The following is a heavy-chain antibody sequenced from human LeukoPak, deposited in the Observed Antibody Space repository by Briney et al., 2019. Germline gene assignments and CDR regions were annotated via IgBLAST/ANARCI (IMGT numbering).Heavy chain of an antibody. D-gene: IGHD3-10*01. V-gene: IGHV3-20*04. CDR1: GFTFDDYG. CDR3: ARLGFGELLSSHYYYYYYMDV. CDR2: IKWNGGST. Sequence: TGGSLRLSCGASGFTFDDYGMSWVRQAPGKGLEWVSGIKWNGGSTGYVDSVRGRFIISRDNAKNSLYLQMNSLRAEDTALYYCARLGFGELLSSHYYYYYYMDVWGKGTTVTVSS. J-gene: IGHJ6*03.